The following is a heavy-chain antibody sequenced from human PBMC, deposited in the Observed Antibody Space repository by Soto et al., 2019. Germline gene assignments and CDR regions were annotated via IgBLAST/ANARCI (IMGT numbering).Heavy chain of an antibody. J-gene: IGHJ6*02. CDR3: ARVGHTSGWSHYYYYGMDV. CDR1: GFTFSSYW. V-gene: IGHV3-74*01. CDR2: INSDGSST. Sequence: GGSLRLSCAASGFTFSSYWMHWVRQAPGKGLVWVSRINSDGSSTSYADSVKGRFTISRDNAKNTLYLQMNSLRAEDTAVYYCARVGHTSGWSHYYYYGMDVWGQGTTVTVSS. D-gene: IGHD6-19*01.